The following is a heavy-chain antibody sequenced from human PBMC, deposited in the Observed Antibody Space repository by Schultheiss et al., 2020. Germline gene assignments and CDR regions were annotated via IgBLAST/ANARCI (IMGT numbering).Heavy chain of an antibody. CDR1: GGSISSGGYY. V-gene: IGHV4-39*01. D-gene: IGHD6-6*01. J-gene: IGHJ5*02. CDR2: IYYSGST. Sequence: SETLSLTCTVSGGSISSGGYYWSWIRQPAGKGLEWIGRIYYSGSTYYNPSLKSRVTISVDTSKNQFSLKLSSVTAADTAVYYCAAGGIAARPDWFDPWGQGTLVTVSS. CDR3: AAGGIAARPDWFDP.